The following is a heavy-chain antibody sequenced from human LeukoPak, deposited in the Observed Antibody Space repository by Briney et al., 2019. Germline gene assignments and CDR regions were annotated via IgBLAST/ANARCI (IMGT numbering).Heavy chain of an antibody. V-gene: IGHV3-23*01. CDR1: RFTFSSYA. CDR3: ATLLTGYSRGLAPFDY. CDR2: ISGSGGST. Sequence: PGGSLRLSCAASRFTFSSYAMSWVRQAPGKGLEWVSAISGSGGSTYYADSVKGRFTISRDNSKNTLYLQMNSLRAEDTAVYYCATLLTGYSRGLAPFDYWGQGTLVTVSS. J-gene: IGHJ4*02. D-gene: IGHD3-9*01.